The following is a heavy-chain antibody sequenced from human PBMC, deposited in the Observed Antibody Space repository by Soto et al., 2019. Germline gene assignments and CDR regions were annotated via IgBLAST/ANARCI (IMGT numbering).Heavy chain of an antibody. Sequence: VQLVESGGGVVQPGRSLRLSCAASGFTFSSYGMHWVRQAPGKGLEWVAVIWYDGSNKYYADSVKGRFTISRDNSKNTLYLQMNSLRAEDTAVYYCAREGGYCSGGSCYSYYFDYWGQGTLVTVSS. D-gene: IGHD2-15*01. CDR3: AREGGYCSGGSCYSYYFDY. J-gene: IGHJ4*02. V-gene: IGHV3-33*01. CDR2: IWYDGSNK. CDR1: GFTFSSYG.